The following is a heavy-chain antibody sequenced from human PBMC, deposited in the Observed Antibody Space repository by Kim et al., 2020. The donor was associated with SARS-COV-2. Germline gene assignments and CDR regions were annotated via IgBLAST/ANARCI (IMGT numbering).Heavy chain of an antibody. V-gene: IGHV4-4*02. CDR2: IYHSGST. D-gene: IGHD3-9*01. J-gene: IGHJ3*02. Sequence: SETLSLTCAVSGGSISSSNWWSWVRQPPGKGLEWIGEIYHSGSTNYNPSLKSRVTISVDKSKNQFSLKLSSVTAADTAVYYCARRTRITIFLDAFDIWGQGTMVTVSS. CDR3: ARRTRITIFLDAFDI. CDR1: GGSISSSNW.